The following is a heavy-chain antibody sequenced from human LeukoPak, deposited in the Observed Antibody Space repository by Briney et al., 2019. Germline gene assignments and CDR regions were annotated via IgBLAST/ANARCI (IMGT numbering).Heavy chain of an antibody. J-gene: IGHJ4*02. D-gene: IGHD3-22*01. CDR3: AKDFDYYDSSGYYNNY. V-gene: IGHV3-30*02. CDR2: IRYDGSNK. CDR1: GFTFSSYG. Sequence: GGSLRLSCAASGFTFSSYGMHRVRQAPGKGLEWVAFIRYDGSNKYYADSVKGRFTISRDNSKNTLYLQMNSLRAEDTALYYCAKDFDYYDSSGYYNNYWGQGTLVTVSS.